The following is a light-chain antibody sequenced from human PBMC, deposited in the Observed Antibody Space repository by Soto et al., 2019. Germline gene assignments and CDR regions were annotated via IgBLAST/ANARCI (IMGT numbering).Light chain of an antibody. J-gene: IGLJ1*01. V-gene: IGLV3-25*02. CDR2: KDT. Sequence: ELTQPPSVSVPPGQTARITCSGDELSKQYSFWYQQKPGQAPVLVIYKDTERASGIPERFSGSSSGTTVTLTISGVRAEDEATYYCQSSDDTGDYYLFGTGTKVTVL. CDR1: ELSKQY. CDR3: QSSDDTGDYYL.